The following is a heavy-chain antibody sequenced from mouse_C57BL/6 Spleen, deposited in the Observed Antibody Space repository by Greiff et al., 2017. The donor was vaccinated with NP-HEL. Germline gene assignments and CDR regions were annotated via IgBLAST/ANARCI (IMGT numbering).Heavy chain of an antibody. D-gene: IGHD1-2*01. CDR2: ISYDGSN. J-gene: IGHJ2*01. V-gene: IGHV3-6*01. CDR3: AIDYDGYYFDY. Sequence: EVQVVESGPGLVKPSQSLSLTCSVTGYSITSGYYWNWIRQFPGNKLEWMGYISYDGSNNYNPSLKNRISITRDTSKNQFFLKLNSVTTEDTATYYCAIDYDGYYFDYWGQGTTLTVSS. CDR1: GYSITSGYY.